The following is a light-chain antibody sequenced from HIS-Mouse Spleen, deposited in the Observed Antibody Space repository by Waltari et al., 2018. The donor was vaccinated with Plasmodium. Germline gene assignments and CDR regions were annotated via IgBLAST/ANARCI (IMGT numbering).Light chain of an antibody. CDR2: DVS. CDR1: SSDVGGSQY. V-gene: IGLV2-11*01. Sequence: QSALTQPRSVSGSPGQSATLPCTGTSSDVGGSQYVSRYQQHPGKAPKLMIYDVSKRPSGVPDRFSGSKSGNTASLTISGLQAEDEADYYCCSYAGSYTLVFGGGTKLTVL. J-gene: IGLJ2*01. CDR3: CSYAGSYTLV.